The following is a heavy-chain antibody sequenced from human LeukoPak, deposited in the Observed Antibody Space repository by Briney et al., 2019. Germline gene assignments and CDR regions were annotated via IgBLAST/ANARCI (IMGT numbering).Heavy chain of an antibody. Sequence: SETLSLTCTVSGGSISSSSYYWGWIRQPPGKGLEWIGSIYYSGSTYYNPSLKSRVTISVDTSKNQFSLKLSSVTAADTAVYYCARDLRGYDFWSGHFNWFDPWGQGTLVTVSS. D-gene: IGHD3-3*01. CDR2: IYYSGST. CDR3: ARDLRGYDFWSGHFNWFDP. CDR1: GGSISSSSYY. V-gene: IGHV4-39*02. J-gene: IGHJ5*02.